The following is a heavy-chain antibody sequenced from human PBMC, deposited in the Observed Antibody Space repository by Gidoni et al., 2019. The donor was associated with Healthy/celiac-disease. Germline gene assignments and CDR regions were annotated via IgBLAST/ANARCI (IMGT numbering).Heavy chain of an antibody. V-gene: IGHV1-2*02. CDR3: ARLSSSWFWFDP. D-gene: IGHD6-13*01. CDR2: INPNSGGT. Sequence: QVQLVQSGAEFKKPGASVKVSCQASGYPFTVYYMHGVRQAPGQGLEWMGWINPNSGGTNYAKKFQGRVTMTRDTSISTAYMELSRLRSDDTAVYYCARLSSSWFWFDPWGQGTLVTVSS. CDR1: GYPFTVYY. J-gene: IGHJ5*02.